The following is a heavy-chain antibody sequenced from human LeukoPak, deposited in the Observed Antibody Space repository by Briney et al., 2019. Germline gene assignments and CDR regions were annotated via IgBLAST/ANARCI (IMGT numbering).Heavy chain of an antibody. Sequence: PGGSLRLSCAASGFTFSNYGMCWFRQAPGKGLERVSTINLNGDETHYADSVRGRFTISRDNSKSTLALQMSSLRVEDTAVYYCERDPSEYEWKRGWYRDLWGQGSQVTVSS. J-gene: IGHJ5*02. CDR2: INLNGDET. V-gene: IGHV3-23*01. D-gene: IGHD6-19*01. CDR3: ERDPSEYEWKRGWYRDL. CDR1: GFTFSNYG.